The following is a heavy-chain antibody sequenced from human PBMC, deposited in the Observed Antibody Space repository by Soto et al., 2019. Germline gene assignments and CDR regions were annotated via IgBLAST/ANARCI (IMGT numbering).Heavy chain of an antibody. CDR2: IPYDGSNK. CDR3: AKDTAPHLECFDY. V-gene: IGHV3-30*18. CDR1: GFTFSSYG. J-gene: IGHJ4*02. Sequence: GSLRLSCAASGFTFSSYGMHWVRQAPGKGLEWVAVIPYDGSNKYYADSVKGRFTISRDNSKNTLYLQMNSLRAEDTAVYYCAKDTAPHLECFDYWGQGT.